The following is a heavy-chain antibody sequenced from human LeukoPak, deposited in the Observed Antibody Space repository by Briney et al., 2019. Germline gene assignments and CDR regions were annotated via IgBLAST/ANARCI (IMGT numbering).Heavy chain of an antibody. V-gene: IGHV3-53*01. CDR2: IYSGGST. Sequence: PGGSLRLSCAASGFTVSSNYMSWVRQAPGKGLEWVSVIYSGGSTYYADSVKGRFTISRDNSKNTLYLQMNSLRAEDTAVYCCARVMRMEYFDYWGQGTLVTVSS. D-gene: IGHD3-16*01. CDR1: GFTVSSNY. CDR3: ARVMRMEYFDY. J-gene: IGHJ4*02.